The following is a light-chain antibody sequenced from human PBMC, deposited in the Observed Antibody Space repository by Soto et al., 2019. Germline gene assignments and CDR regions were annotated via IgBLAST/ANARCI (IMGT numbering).Light chain of an antibody. V-gene: IGKV1-8*01. CDR2: AAS. CDR1: QGISSY. Sequence: AIRMTQSPSSLSASTGDRVTITCRASQGISSYLAWYQQKPGKAPKLLIYAASTLQSGVPSRFSGSGSGTDFTLTISCLQSEDFAIYCCQQYYSYPQVFGQGTKVEIK. CDR3: QQYYSYPQV. J-gene: IGKJ1*01.